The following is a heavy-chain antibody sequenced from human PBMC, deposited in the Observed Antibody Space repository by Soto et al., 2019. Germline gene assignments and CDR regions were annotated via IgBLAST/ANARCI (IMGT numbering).Heavy chain of an antibody. CDR1: GGTFRNYA. J-gene: IGHJ4*02. CDR2: IIPIFGKA. Sequence: GASVKVSCKASGGTFRNYAFSCVRQAPGQGLEWMGGIIPIFGKANYEQRFQGRLTITADESTSTAYMELNSLRSEDTAVYFCARDLYINWYYPLDSWGQGTLVTVSS. V-gene: IGHV1-69*13. D-gene: IGHD1-7*01. CDR3: ARDLYINWYYPLDS.